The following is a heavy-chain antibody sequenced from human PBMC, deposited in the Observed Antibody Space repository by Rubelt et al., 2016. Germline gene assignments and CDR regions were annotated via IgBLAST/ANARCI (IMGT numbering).Heavy chain of an antibody. D-gene: IGHD5-12*01. J-gene: IGHJ4*02. V-gene: IGHV1-46*01. CDR1: GYTFTSYY. CDR2: INPSGGST. CDR3: ARSGENSGYWQFDY. Sequence: QVQLVQSGAEVKKPGASVKVSCKASGYTFTSYYMHWVRQAPGQGLEWRGIINPSGGSTSYAQKFKGRVTRTRDTSTSTVYMELSSLRSEDTAVYYWARSGENSGYWQFDYWGQGTLVTVSS.